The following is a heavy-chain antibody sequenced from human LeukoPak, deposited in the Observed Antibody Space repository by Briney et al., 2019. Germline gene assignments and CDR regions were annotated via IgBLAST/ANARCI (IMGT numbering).Heavy chain of an antibody. CDR3: ATRLYYYDSSGYHEFDY. CDR1: GYTFTGYY. Sequence: GASVKVSCKASGYTFTGYYMQRVRQAPGQGLEWMGIINPSGGSTSYAQKFQGRVTMTRDTSTSTVYMELSSLRSEDTAVYYCATRLYYYDSSGYHEFDYWGQGTLVTVSS. D-gene: IGHD3-22*01. CDR2: INPSGGST. V-gene: IGHV1-46*01. J-gene: IGHJ4*02.